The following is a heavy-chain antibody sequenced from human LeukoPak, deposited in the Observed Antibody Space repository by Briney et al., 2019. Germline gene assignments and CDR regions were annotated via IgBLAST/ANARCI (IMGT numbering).Heavy chain of an antibody. CDR3: ARATYHGYDFWSGYYTEGLYYYMDV. Sequence: SETLSLTCTVSGGSISSHYWSWIRQPPGKGLEWIGYIYYSGSTSYNPSLKSRVTISVDTSKNQFSLKLSSVTAADTAVYYCARATYHGYDFWSGYYTEGLYYYMDVWGKGTTVTVSS. D-gene: IGHD3-3*01. CDR2: IYYSGST. V-gene: IGHV4-59*11. CDR1: GGSISSHY. J-gene: IGHJ6*03.